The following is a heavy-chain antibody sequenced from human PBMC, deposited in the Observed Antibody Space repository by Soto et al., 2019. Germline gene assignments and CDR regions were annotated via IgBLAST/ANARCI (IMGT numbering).Heavy chain of an antibody. CDR3: ARDGIDYDSSGYPPHLYRGLDY. J-gene: IGHJ4*02. D-gene: IGHD3-22*01. V-gene: IGHV4-34*01. Sequence: SETLSLTCAVYGGSFSGYYWSWIRQPPGKGLEWIGEINHSGSTNYNPSLKSRVTISVDTSKNQFSLKLSSVTAADTAVYYCARDGIDYDSSGYPPHLYRGLDYWGQGTLVTVSS. CDR1: GGSFSGYY. CDR2: INHSGST.